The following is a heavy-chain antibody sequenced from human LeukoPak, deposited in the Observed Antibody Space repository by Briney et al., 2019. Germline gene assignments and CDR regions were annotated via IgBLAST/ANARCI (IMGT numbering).Heavy chain of an antibody. V-gene: IGHV3-20*04. CDR3: AKGQELDDGVFDS. J-gene: IGHJ4*02. CDR1: GFTFDDYG. D-gene: IGHD1-1*01. Sequence: GGSLRLSCAASGFTFDDYGMSWVRQAPGKGLVWVSRINSDGSSTNYADSVKGRFTISRDNSRQTLFLQMSSLRVEDTATYYCAKGQELDDGVFDSWGQGTLVTVSS. CDR2: INSDGSST.